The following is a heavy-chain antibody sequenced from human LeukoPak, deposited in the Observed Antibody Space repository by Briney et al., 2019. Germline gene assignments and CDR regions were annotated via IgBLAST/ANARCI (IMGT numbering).Heavy chain of an antibody. Sequence: PSETLSLTCAVYGXSFSGYYWGWIRQPPGKGLEWIGTLYDSGRTAHNPSLRSRITISVDTSKNQFSLNLSSVTAADTAVYYCARRKSASSWRDYWGQGTLVTVSS. CDR2: LYDSGRT. J-gene: IGHJ4*02. CDR1: GXSFSGYY. V-gene: IGHV4-34*01. D-gene: IGHD6-13*01. CDR3: ARRKSASSWRDY.